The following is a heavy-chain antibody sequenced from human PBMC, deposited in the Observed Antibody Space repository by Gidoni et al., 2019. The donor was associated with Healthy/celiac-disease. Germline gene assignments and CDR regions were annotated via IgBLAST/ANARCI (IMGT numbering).Heavy chain of an antibody. Sequence: EVQLVQSGAEVKKPGASLKISCKGSGYSFTSYWIGWVRQMPGKGREWMGIIYPGDSDTRYSPSFQGQVTISADKSISTAYLQWSSLKASDTAMYYCARHAPYGSGSYYNPFDPWGQGTLVTVSS. CDR2: IYPGDSDT. CDR1: GYSFTSYW. V-gene: IGHV5-51*01. J-gene: IGHJ5*02. CDR3: ARHAPYGSGSYYNPFDP. D-gene: IGHD3-10*01.